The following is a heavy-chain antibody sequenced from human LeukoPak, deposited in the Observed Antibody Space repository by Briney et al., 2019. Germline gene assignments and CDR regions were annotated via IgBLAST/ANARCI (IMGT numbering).Heavy chain of an antibody. D-gene: IGHD2-2*01. CDR2: IYYSGST. CDR3: ARFSTI. Sequence: PSETLSLTCTVSGGSISSYYWSWIRQPPGKGLEWIGYIYYSGSTNYNPSLKSRVTISVDTSKNQFSLKLSSVTAADPAVYYCARFSTIWGQGTLVTVSS. J-gene: IGHJ4*02. V-gene: IGHV4-59*12. CDR1: GGSISSYY.